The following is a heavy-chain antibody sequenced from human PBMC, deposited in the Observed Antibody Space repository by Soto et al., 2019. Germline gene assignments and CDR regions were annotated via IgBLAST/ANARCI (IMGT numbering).Heavy chain of an antibody. CDR1: GDSISTYS. Sequence: PSVSLSLTFIVSGDSISTYSWSWIRPPPGKGLEWIGNIHYNGNTKYNPSLKSRVSMSVDTSKNQFSLRLISVTAADTAKYFCAREGNLGRWLQPLDFWGQGTLVTVSS. D-gene: IGHD5-12*01. V-gene: IGHV4-59*01. J-gene: IGHJ4*02. CDR3: AREGNLGRWLQPLDF. CDR2: IHYNGNT.